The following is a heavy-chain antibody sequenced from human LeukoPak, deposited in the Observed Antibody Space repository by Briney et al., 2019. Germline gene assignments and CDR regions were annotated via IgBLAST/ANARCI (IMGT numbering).Heavy chain of an antibody. D-gene: IGHD6-19*01. CDR2: IYTSAST. Sequence: PSETLSLTCTVSGGSISNYYWSWIRQPAGKGLEWIGHIYTSASTNYNPSLKSRVTMSLDTSKNQFSLELNSVAAADTAAYYSARVDTSGWHYFDDWGHGTLVTVSS. CDR1: GGSISNYY. J-gene: IGHJ4*01. V-gene: IGHV4-4*07. CDR3: ARVDTSGWHYFDD.